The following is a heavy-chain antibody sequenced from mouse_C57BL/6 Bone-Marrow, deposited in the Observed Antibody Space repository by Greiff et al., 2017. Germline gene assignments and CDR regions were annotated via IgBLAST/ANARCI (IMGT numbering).Heavy chain of an antibody. D-gene: IGHD2-4*01. CDR1: GYSFTGYY. Sequence: VQLQQSGPELVKPGASVKISCKASGYSFTGYYMNWVKQSPEKSLEWIGEINPSTGGTTYNQKFKAKATLTVDKSSSTAYMQLKSLTSEDSAVYYCARKASYYDYDVDYWGQGTSVTVSS. J-gene: IGHJ4*01. CDR3: ARKASYYDYDVDY. V-gene: IGHV1-42*01. CDR2: INPSTGGT.